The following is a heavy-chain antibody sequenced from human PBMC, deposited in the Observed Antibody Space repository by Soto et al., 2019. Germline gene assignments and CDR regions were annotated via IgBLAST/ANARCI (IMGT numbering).Heavy chain of an antibody. CDR3: ARDPVPGIPDYFDR. CDR1: GFVFGNYA. V-gene: IGHV3-30*03. Sequence: QVRLVESGGGVVQPGRSLRLSCAASGFVFGNYAMHWVRQAPGKGPEWLTVIGHDGVNKYSADSVRGRFTISRDDSKRTLYLEMNSLRVEDSAVYYCARDPVPGIPDYFDRWGQGTLVTGSS. CDR2: IGHDGVNK. J-gene: IGHJ4*02. D-gene: IGHD1-20*01.